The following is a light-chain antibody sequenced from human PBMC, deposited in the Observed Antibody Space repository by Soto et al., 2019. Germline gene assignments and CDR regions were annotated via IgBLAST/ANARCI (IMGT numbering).Light chain of an antibody. CDR2: DAS. V-gene: IGKV3-11*01. J-gene: IGKJ5*01. Sequence: EIVLTQSPATLPSSTGERANLSCRASQSVGSYLAWYQQKPGQAPRPLIYDASNRTTGIAARFSGSGSETDFSLTISGLEPEDFAVYYCQQRRNWPTITFGQGTGLVIK. CDR3: QQRRNWPTIT. CDR1: QSVGSY.